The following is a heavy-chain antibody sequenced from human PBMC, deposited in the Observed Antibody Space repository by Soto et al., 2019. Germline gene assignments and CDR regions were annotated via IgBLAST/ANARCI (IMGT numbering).Heavy chain of an antibody. CDR1: GYTFTNFG. CDR3: ARGGTPIGC. V-gene: IGHV1-18*01. J-gene: IGHJ4*02. D-gene: IGHD3-16*01. CDR2: ISAYNGNT. Sequence: QVQLVQSGAEVKKPGASVKVSCKASGYTFTNFGISWVRQAPGQWLEWMGCISAYNGNTNYAQNFQGRVTMTTDTCTSTDYMELRCLRSDDTAVYYCARGGTPIGCCGQGTLVTVSS.